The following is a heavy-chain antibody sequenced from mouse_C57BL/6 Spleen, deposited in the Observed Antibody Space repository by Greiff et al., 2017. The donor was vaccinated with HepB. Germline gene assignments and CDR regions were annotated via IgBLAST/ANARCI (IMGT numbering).Heavy chain of an antibody. CDR3: ARHGDSSGFYAMDY. CDR1: GFTFSSYG. J-gene: IGHJ4*01. Sequence: EVKLMESGGDLVKPGGSLKLSCAASGFTFSSYGMSWVRQTPDKRLEWVATISSGGSYTYYPDSVKGRFTISRDNAKNTLYLQMRSLKSEDTAMYYCARHGDSSGFYAMDYWGQGTSVTVSS. V-gene: IGHV5-6*01. D-gene: IGHD3-2*02. CDR2: ISSGGSYT.